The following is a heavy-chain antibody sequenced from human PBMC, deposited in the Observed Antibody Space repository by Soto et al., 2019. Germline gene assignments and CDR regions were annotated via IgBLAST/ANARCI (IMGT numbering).Heavy chain of an antibody. CDR2: ISGSGGST. CDR1: GFTFSNAW. V-gene: IGHV3-23*01. J-gene: IGHJ4*02. Sequence: GGSLRLSCAASGFTFSNAWMNWVRQAPGKGLEWVSAISGSGGSTYYADSVKGRFTISRDNSKNTLYLQMNSLRAEDTAVYYCAKRPYYDFWSGYYNDYWGQGTLVTVSS. CDR3: AKRPYYDFWSGYYNDY. D-gene: IGHD3-3*01.